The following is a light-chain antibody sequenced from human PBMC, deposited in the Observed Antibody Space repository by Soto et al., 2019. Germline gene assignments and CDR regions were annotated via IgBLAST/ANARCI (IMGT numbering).Light chain of an antibody. V-gene: IGKV3-20*01. J-gene: IGKJ1*01. Sequence: EMVLTQCPGTLSLCTGERATLSCRASQSVSSSDLAWYKQKPGQAPRLLMYVTSMRATGIPDRFSGSGSGKDFTLTISRLEPEDFAVYYCQHYGGAFGPGTKVDIK. CDR2: VTS. CDR3: QHYGGA. CDR1: QSVSSSD.